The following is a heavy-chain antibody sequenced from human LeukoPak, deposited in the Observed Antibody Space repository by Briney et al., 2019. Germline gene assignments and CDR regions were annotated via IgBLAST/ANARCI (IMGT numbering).Heavy chain of an antibody. CDR1: GFSFDKFG. V-gene: IGHV3-64*01. J-gene: IGHJ5*02. D-gene: IGHD1-26*01. Sequence: GGSLRLSCVASGFSFDKFGMHWVRQAPGKGLEYVSSVSSDESGKYYTKSVRGRFSISRDNSKNTMYLQLGNLRPDDMGIYYCASLDRSEIPWGPGTLVTVSS. CDR3: ASLDRSEIP. CDR2: VSSDESGK.